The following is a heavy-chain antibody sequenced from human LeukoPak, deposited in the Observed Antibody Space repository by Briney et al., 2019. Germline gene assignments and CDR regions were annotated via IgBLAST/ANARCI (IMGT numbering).Heavy chain of an antibody. J-gene: IGHJ6*03. D-gene: IGHD3-22*01. CDR2: IYHSGST. CDR1: GYSINSDYY. Sequence: PSETLSLTCAVSGYSINSDYYWGWIRQSPDKGLEWIGIIYHSGSTYYNPSLKSRFTISVDTSKNQFSLKVTSVTATDTTVNYCARFYYYDTTGYPYYYMDVWGKGTTVTVSS. V-gene: IGHV4-38-2*01. CDR3: ARFYYYDTTGYPYYYMDV.